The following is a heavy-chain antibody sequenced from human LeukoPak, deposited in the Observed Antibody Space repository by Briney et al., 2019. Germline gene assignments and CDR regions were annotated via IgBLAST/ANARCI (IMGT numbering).Heavy chain of an antibody. D-gene: IGHD6-13*01. CDR1: GFTFSSYG. V-gene: IGHV3-30*18. CDR2: ISYDGSNK. J-gene: IGHJ6*02. Sequence: GRSLRLSCAASGFTFSSYGMHWVRQAPVKGLEWVAVISYDGSNKYYADSVKGRFTISRDNSKNTLYLQMNSLRAEDTAVYYCAKDPFYSSSWYYYYYGMDVWGQGTTVTVSS. CDR3: AKDPFYSSSWYYYYYGMDV.